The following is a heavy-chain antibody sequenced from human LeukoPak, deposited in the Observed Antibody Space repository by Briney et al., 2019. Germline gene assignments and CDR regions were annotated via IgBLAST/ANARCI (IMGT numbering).Heavy chain of an antibody. Sequence: GGSLRLSCAASGFTFSSYSMNWVRQAPGKGQEWVSAISSGSSYKYFTDSVRGRFSISRDNAKDSLYLQMNSLRAEDTAVYYWARDSLEYSSSSGFDYWGQGTLVTVSP. J-gene: IGHJ4*02. D-gene: IGHD6-6*01. CDR2: ISSGSSYK. CDR1: GFTFSSYS. CDR3: ARDSLEYSSSSGFDY. V-gene: IGHV3-21*01.